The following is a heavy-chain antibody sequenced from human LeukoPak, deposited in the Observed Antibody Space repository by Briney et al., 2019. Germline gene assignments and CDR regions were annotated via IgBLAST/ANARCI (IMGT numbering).Heavy chain of an antibody. D-gene: IGHD3-22*01. CDR2: INHSGST. CDR3: ARGFSDSSGINLDY. J-gene: IGHJ4*02. V-gene: IGHV4-34*01. Sequence: PSETLSLTCAVYGGSFSGYYWSWIRQPPGKGLEWIGEINHSGSTNYNPSLKSRVTISVDTSKNQFSLKLSSVTAADTAVYYCARGFSDSSGINLDYWGQGTLVTVSS. CDR1: GGSFSGYY.